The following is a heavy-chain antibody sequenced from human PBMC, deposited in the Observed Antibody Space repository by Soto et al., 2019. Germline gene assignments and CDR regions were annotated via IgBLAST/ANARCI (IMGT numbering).Heavy chain of an antibody. J-gene: IGHJ4*02. V-gene: IGHV3-64*04. D-gene: IGHD6-13*01. CDR3: AYSSTPFDY. Sequence: PGGSLRLSCAASGFTFSSYAMHWVRQAPGKGLEYVSAITSNGGNTDYASSVKGRFTISRDNSKNTLYLQMNSLRAEDTAVYYCAYSSTPFDYWGQGTLVTVSS. CDR2: ITSNGGNT. CDR1: GFTFSSYA.